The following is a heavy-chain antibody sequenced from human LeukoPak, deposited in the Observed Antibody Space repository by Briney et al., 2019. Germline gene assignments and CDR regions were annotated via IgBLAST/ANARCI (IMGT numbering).Heavy chain of an antibody. V-gene: IGHV3-9*01. CDR3: SKEPRGSSWPYYFDY. CDR2: ISWNSGNI. Sequence: PGGSLRLSCAASGFTFDNYAMHWVRQAPGKGLEWVSGISWNSGNIVYADSVKGRFTISRDNAKNSLYLQMNSLRTEDTALYYCSKEPRGSSWPYYFDYWGQGTLVTVSS. D-gene: IGHD6-13*01. CDR1: GFTFDNYA. J-gene: IGHJ4*02.